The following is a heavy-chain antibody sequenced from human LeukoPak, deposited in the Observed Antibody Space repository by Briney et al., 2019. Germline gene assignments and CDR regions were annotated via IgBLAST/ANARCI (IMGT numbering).Heavy chain of an antibody. Sequence: PSGTLSLTCAVSGGSISSSDWWSWVRQPPGKGLEWIGEIYHSGSTNYNPSLKSRVTISVDKSKNQFSLKLSSVTAADTAVYYCARDLFPVGATGFDYWGQGTLVTVSS. J-gene: IGHJ4*02. D-gene: IGHD1-26*01. CDR1: GGSISSSDW. CDR3: ARDLFPVGATGFDY. V-gene: IGHV4-4*02. CDR2: IYHSGST.